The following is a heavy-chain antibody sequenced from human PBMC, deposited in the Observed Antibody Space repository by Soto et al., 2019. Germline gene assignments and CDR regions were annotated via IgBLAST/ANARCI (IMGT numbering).Heavy chain of an antibody. J-gene: IGHJ4*02. CDR2: ISSSSSYI. Sequence: GGSLRLSCAASGFTFSSYSMNWVRQAPGKGLEWVSSISSSSSYIYYGDSVKGRFTISRDNAKNSLYLQMNSLRAEDTAEYYCARSPEMGALADYSGQGTLVTVSS. CDR1: GFTFSSYS. D-gene: IGHD1-26*01. CDR3: ARSPEMGALADY. V-gene: IGHV3-21*01.